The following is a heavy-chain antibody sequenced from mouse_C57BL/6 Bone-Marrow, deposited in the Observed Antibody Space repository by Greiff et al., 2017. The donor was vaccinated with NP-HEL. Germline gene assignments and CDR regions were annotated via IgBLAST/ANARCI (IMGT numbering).Heavy chain of an antibody. V-gene: IGHV1-69*01. CDR2: IDPSDSYT. J-gene: IGHJ1*03. CDR1: GYTFTSYW. CDR3: ARSNFGG. Sequence: QVQLQQPGAELVIPGASVKLSCKASGYTFTSYWMHWVKQRPGQGLEWIGEIDPSDSYTNYHQKFKGKSTLTVDKSSSTAYMQLSSLTSEDSSVYYCARSNFGGWGTGTTVTVAS.